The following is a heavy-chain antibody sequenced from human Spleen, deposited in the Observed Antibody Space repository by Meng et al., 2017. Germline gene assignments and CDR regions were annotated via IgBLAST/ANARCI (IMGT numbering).Heavy chain of an antibody. D-gene: IGHD5-18*01. CDR1: GFSFNDHF. CDR2: SRDKANSYTI. J-gene: IGHJ4*02. Sequence: GESLKISCAVSGFSFNDHFMEWVRQAPGRGLEWVGRSRDKANSYTIAYAASVRDRFTISRDDSKNLLYLQMDSLKVEDTAVYYCAGRGNTAMTFDYWGQGTLVTVSS. CDR3: AGRGNTAMTFDY. V-gene: IGHV3-72*01.